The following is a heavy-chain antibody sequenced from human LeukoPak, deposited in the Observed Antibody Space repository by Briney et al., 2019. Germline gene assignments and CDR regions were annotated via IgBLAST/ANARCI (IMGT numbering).Heavy chain of an antibody. CDR2: IYYSGST. CDR1: GGSISSRSYY. CDR3: ARGVGPNRQLWSLYFDY. D-gene: IGHD5-18*01. J-gene: IGHJ4*02. Sequence: SETLSLTCTVSGGSISSRSYYWGWIRQPPGKGLEWIGSIYYSGSTNYNPSLKSRVTISVDTSKNQFSLKLSSVTAADTAVYYCARGVGPNRQLWSLYFDYWGQGTLVTVSS. V-gene: IGHV4-39*07.